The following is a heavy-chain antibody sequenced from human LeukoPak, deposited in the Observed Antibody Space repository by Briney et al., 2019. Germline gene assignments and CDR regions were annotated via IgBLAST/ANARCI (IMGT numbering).Heavy chain of an antibody. J-gene: IGHJ4*02. CDR3: VRGFSGVVGDY. Sequence: PSETLSLTCAVYGGSLSDYYWSWIRQPPGEGLEWIGEIRPGGITNYNPSVKSSVTISADTSKNQLFLNVNSATAADTAVYYCVRGFSGVVGDYWGQGTLVTVSS. V-gene: IGHV4-34*01. CDR2: IRPGGIT. CDR1: GGSLSDYY. D-gene: IGHD3-10*01.